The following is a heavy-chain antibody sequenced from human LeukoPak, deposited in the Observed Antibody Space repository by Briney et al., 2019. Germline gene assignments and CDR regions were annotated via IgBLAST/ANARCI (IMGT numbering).Heavy chain of an antibody. CDR2: IIPILGIA. CDR1: GGTFSSYA. D-gene: IGHD6-13*01. CDR3: ARVKQQLVLNCYYGMDV. J-gene: IGHJ6*02. V-gene: IGHV1-69*04. Sequence: SVKVSCKASGGTFSSYAISWVRQAPGQGLEWMGRIIPILGIANYAQKFQGRVTITADKSTSTAYMELRSLRSDDTAVYYCARVKQQLVLNCYYGMDVWGQGTTVTVSS.